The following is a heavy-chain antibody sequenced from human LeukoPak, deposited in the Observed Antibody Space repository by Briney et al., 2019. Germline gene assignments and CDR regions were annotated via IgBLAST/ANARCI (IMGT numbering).Heavy chain of an antibody. CDR1: GYTFTGYY. CDR2: INPDGGVT. CDR3: ARGPNHYYYMDF. J-gene: IGHJ6*03. V-gene: IGHV1-2*02. Sequence: ASVKVSCKASGYTFTGYYIHWVRQAPGQGLEWMGWINPDGGVTKSAQKFQGRVTMTRDKSINTVYMELSGLTSDDTALYYCARGPNHYYYMDFWGTGTTVSVSS. D-gene: IGHD2-8*01.